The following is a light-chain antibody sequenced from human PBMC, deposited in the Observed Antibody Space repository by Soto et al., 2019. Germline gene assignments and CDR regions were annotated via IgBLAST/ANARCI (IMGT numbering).Light chain of an antibody. CDR2: DVT. V-gene: IGLV2-8*01. CDR3: SSYAGTSNLL. CDR1: SSDIGGSEY. J-gene: IGLJ2*01. Sequence: QSALTQPPSASGSPGQSVTISCTGSSSDIGGSEYVSWYQQHPGKAPKLMIYDVTKRPSGVPDRFSGSKSGNTASLTVSGLQAEDEADYYCSSYAGTSNLLFGGGTKLTVL.